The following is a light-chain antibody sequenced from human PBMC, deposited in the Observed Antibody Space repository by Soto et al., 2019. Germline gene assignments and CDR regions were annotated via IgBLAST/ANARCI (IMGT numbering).Light chain of an antibody. CDR2: DAS. CDR1: QSISNW. CDR3: QQYNSPWT. Sequence: DIQMTQSPSTLSASVGDRVTITCRASQSISNWLAWFQQKPGKAPKLLIYDASSLESGVPSRFSGSGSGTEFTLTISSLHPEDFASYYCQQYNSPWTFGQGTKVEIK. V-gene: IGKV1-5*01. J-gene: IGKJ1*01.